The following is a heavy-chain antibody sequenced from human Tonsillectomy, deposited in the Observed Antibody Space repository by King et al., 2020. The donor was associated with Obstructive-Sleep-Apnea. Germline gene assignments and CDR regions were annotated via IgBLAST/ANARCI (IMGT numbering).Heavy chain of an antibody. CDR2: ISSSSSTI. Sequence: QLVQSGGGLVQPGGSLRLSCAASGFTFSSYSMNWVRRAPGKGLEWVSYISSSSSTIYYADSVKGRFTISRDNAKNSLYLQMNSLRAEDTAVYYCAKDGGGYSYGWGVGGMDVWGQGTTVTVSS. CDR1: GFTFSSYS. D-gene: IGHD5-18*01. CDR3: AKDGGGYSYGWGVGGMDV. V-gene: IGHV3-48*04. J-gene: IGHJ6*02.